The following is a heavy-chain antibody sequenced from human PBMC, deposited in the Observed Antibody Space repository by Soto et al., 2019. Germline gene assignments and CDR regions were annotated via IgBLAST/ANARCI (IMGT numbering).Heavy chain of an antibody. CDR3: AWTDGSSTRCYNCYYYGMDG. CDR2: INPGNGDT. D-gene: IGHD2-2*01. J-gene: IGHJ6*02. CDR1: GYSFTKYG. V-gene: IGHV1-3*01. Sequence: QVQLVQSGTEVKKPGASVKVSCKTSGYSFTKYGLHWVRQAPGQRLEWMGWINPGNGDTKYSQKFQGRVTITRDTSKTTGYMELSSLRSEDSAVFYWAWTDGSSTRCYNCYYYGMDGWGQVATVTVSS.